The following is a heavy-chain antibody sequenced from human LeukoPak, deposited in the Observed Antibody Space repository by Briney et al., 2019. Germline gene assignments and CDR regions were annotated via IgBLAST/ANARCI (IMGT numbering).Heavy chain of an antibody. CDR1: GFTFSSYA. CDR3: ATQFYTITIFGVVTLYYFDY. J-gene: IGHJ4*02. Sequence: GSLRLSCAASGFTFSSYAMSWVRQPPGKGLEWIGSIYYSGSTYYNPSLKSRVTISVDTSKNQFSLKLSSVTAADTAVYYCATQFYTITIFGVVTLYYFDYWGQGTLVTVSS. D-gene: IGHD3-3*01. CDR2: IYYSGST. V-gene: IGHV4-39*01.